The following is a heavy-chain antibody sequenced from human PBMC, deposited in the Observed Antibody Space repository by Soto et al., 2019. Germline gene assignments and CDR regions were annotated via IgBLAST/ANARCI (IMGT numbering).Heavy chain of an antibody. CDR1: GGTFSSYA. CDR3: AGDYSSSSQYLYFDV. D-gene: IGHD6-6*01. J-gene: IGHJ2*01. Sequence: QVQLVQSGAEVKKPGSSVKVSCKVSGGTFSSYAIGWVRQAPGQGLEWMGGVIPITGTVNYAQKFQGRVTISADESTTTVYMELSSLSSEDTAAYYTAGDYSSSSQYLYFDVWGRGNLVTVSS. V-gene: IGHV1-69*01. CDR2: VIPITGTV.